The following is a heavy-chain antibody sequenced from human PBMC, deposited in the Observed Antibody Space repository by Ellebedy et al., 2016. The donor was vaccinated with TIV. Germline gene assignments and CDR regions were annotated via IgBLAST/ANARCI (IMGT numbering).Heavy chain of an antibody. D-gene: IGHD5-12*01. CDR2: ISSSSSYT. V-gene: IGHV3-21*05. Sequence: GESLKISXAASGFTFSSYSMNWVRQAPGKGLEWVSYISSSSSYTNYADSVKGRFTISRDNAKNSLYLQMNSLRAEDTAVYYCARDLYSGYDSSYGMDVWGQGTTVTVSS. CDR1: GFTFSSYS. J-gene: IGHJ6*02. CDR3: ARDLYSGYDSSYGMDV.